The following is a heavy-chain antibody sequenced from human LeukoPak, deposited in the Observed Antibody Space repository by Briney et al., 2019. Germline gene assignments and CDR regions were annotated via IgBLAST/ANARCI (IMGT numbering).Heavy chain of an antibody. D-gene: IGHD5-18*01. CDR3: ATDAGRYSYAKIPDY. V-gene: IGHV1-24*01. Sequence: VASVKVSCKVSGYTLTELSMHWVRQAPGKGLEWMGGFDPEDGETIYAQKFQGRVTMTEDTSTDTAYMELSSLRSEDTAVYYCATDAGRYSYAKIPDYWGQGTLVTVSS. J-gene: IGHJ4*02. CDR2: FDPEDGET. CDR1: GYTLTELS.